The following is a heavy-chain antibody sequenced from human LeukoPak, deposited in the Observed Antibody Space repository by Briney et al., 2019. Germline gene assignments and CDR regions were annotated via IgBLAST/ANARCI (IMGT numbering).Heavy chain of an antibody. D-gene: IGHD5-18*01. J-gene: IGHJ4*02. Sequence: LTLSLTCAISGDSVSSNSAAWSWIRQSPSRGLEWLGSPYYRSKWYNDYAVSVKSRITINPDTFNNQFSLQLNSVTPEDTAVYYCARDSGYSRDFDYWGQGALVTVS. V-gene: IGHV6-1*01. CDR2: PYYRSKWYN. CDR3: ARDSGYSRDFDY. CDR1: GDSVSSNSAA.